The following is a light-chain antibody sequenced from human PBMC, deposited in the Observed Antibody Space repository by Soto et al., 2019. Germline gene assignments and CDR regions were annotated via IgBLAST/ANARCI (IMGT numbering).Light chain of an antibody. J-gene: IGKJ3*01. CDR2: DAS. CDR1: QHISNY. Sequence: DIQMTQSPSSLSESVGARVTITCQASQHISNYLNWYQQKPGTAHMLLIYDASNLETGVPSRFSGSGSGTDCTVTISRLQHEDISTYYCQQYDNLPLTFGPGTKVDIK. V-gene: IGKV1-33*01. CDR3: QQYDNLPLT.